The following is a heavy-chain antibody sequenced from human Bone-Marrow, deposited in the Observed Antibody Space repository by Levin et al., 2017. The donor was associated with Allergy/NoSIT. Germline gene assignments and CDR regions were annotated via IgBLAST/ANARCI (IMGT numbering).Heavy chain of an antibody. Sequence: SETLSLTCTVSGGSIYSGGYYWSWIRQHPGKGLEWIGYIYYSGSTYYNPSLKSRVTISVDTSKNQFSLKLSSVTAADTAVYYCARDRSEAAAAKNYGMDVWGQGTTVTVSS. J-gene: IGHJ6*02. V-gene: IGHV4-31*03. CDR2: IYYSGST. D-gene: IGHD6-13*01. CDR3: ARDRSEAAAAKNYGMDV. CDR1: GGSIYSGGYY.